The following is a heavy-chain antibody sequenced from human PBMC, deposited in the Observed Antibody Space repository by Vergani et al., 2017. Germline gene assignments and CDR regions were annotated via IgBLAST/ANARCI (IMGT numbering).Heavy chain of an antibody. CDR3: ARGMSSSWRGDPFDY. CDR1: GGSISSYY. J-gene: IGHJ4*02. Sequence: QVQLQESGPGLVKPSETLSLTCTVSGGSISSYYWSWIRQPPGKGLEWIGYIYYSGSTNYNPSLKSRVTISVDTSKNQFSLKLSSVTAADTAVYYCARGMSSSWRGDPFDYWGQGTLVTVSS. V-gene: IGHV4-59*01. D-gene: IGHD6-13*01. CDR2: IYYSGST.